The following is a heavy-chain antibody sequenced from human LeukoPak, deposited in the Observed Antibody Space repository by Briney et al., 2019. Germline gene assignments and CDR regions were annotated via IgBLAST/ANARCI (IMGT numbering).Heavy chain of an antibody. D-gene: IGHD5-12*01. J-gene: IGHJ6*02. CDR1: GFTFSDYY. V-gene: IGHV3-11*01. CDR2: ISSSGSTI. CDR3: ARGGGTGGYSGYDPNYYYYYGMDV. Sequence: GGSLRLSCAASGFTFSDYYMSWIRQAPGKGLEWVSYISSSGSTIYYADSVKGRFTISRDNAKNSLYLQMNSLRAEDTAVYYCARGGGTGGYSGYDPNYYYYYGMDVWGQGTTVTVSS.